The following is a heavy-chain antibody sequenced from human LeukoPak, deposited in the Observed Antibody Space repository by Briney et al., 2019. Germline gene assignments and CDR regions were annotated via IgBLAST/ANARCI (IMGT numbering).Heavy chain of an antibody. CDR1: SGSITSSVYY. J-gene: IGHJ6*03. Sequence: SETLSLTCTVSSGSITSSVYYCSWIRQPPGKGPEWIAGINYSGSTYYNPSLKSRVTISVDTSKNQFSLKLSSVTAADTAVYYCARKNYYYYYMDVWGKGTTVTVSS. V-gene: IGHV4-39*01. CDR3: ARKNYYYYYMDV. CDR2: INYSGST.